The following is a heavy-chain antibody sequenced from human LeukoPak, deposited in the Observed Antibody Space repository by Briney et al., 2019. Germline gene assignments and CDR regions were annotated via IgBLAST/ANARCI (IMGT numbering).Heavy chain of an antibody. J-gene: IGHJ4*02. D-gene: IGHD6-13*01. Sequence: GGSLRLSCAASGFTFSSYAMSWVRQAPGKGLEWVSAISGSGGSTYYADSVKGRFTISRDNSKNTLYLQTNSLRAEDTAVYYCAKIKRRIAAAGAYFDYWGRGTLVTVSS. CDR3: AKIKRRIAAAGAYFDY. CDR1: GFTFSSYA. V-gene: IGHV3-23*01. CDR2: ISGSGGST.